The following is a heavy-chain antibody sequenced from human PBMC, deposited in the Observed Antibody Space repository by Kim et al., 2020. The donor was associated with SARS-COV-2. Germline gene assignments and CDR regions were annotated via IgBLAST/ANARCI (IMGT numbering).Heavy chain of an antibody. CDR1: GFIFSNSW. D-gene: IGHD5-18*01. Sequence: GGSLRLSCAASGFIFSNSWMHWVRQAPGKGLVWVSRINADGTKTNYADSVKGRFTISRDNAKNTVYLQMNSLRDEDTAVYYCTRGYTYRVYWGQGTLVTVSS. V-gene: IGHV3-74*01. CDR2: INADGTKT. CDR3: TRGYTYRVY. J-gene: IGHJ4*02.